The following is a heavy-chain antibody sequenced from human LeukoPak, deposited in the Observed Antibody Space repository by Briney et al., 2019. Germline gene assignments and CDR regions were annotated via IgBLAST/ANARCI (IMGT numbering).Heavy chain of an antibody. V-gene: IGHV4-4*07. CDR3: ARDGASSGYSFDY. Sequence: SETLSLTCTVSGGSISSYYWSWIRQPAGKGLEWIGRIYSSGSTKYNPSLTSRVTMSVGTSKNQFSLKLSSVTAADTAVYYCARDGASSGYSFDYWGQGTLVTVSS. D-gene: IGHD3-22*01. CDR1: GGSISSYY. CDR2: IYSSGST. J-gene: IGHJ4*02.